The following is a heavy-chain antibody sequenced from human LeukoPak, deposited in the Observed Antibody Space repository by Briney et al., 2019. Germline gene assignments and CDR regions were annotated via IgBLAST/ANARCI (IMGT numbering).Heavy chain of an antibody. CDR2: IIPILGIA. D-gene: IGHD3-22*01. J-gene: IGHJ4*02. Sequence: SVKVSCKASGGTFSSYAISWVRQAPGQGLEWMGRIIPILGIANYAQKFQGRVTITADKSTSTAYMELSSLRSEDTVVYYCARVGDDSSATFDYWGQGTLVTVSS. CDR1: GGTFSSYA. CDR3: ARVGDDSSATFDY. V-gene: IGHV1-69*04.